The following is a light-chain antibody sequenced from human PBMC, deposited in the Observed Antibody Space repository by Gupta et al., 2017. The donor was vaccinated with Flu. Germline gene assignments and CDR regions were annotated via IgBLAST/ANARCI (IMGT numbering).Light chain of an antibody. Sequence: DIKMTQSPCSLSASVGDRVTITCRASQSISSYLNWYQPKPGKAPNLLIYAASSLHSGVPSRFSGSGSGTDFTLTISSLQPEDFATYYCQQGYSTLLGLTFGGGTKVEIK. J-gene: IGKJ4*01. CDR3: QQGYSTLLGLT. CDR2: AAS. V-gene: IGKV1-39*01. CDR1: QSISSY.